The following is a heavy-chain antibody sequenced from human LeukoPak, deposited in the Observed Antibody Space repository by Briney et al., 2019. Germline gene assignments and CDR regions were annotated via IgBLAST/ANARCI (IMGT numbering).Heavy chain of an antibody. Sequence: SETLSLTCTVSGGSISSSSYYWGWIRQPPGKGLEWIGSIYYSGSTYYNPSLKSRVTISVDTSKNQFSLKLSSVTAADTAVYYCAREGWLHFFDYWGQGTLVTVSS. J-gene: IGHJ4*02. V-gene: IGHV4-39*07. CDR1: GGSISSSSYY. CDR2: IYYSGST. CDR3: AREGWLHFFDY. D-gene: IGHD5-24*01.